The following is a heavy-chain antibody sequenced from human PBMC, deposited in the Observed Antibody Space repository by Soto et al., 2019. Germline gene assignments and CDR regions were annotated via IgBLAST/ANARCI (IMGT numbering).Heavy chain of an antibody. CDR2: IYYSGST. D-gene: IGHD2-2*02. CDR3: ARVGYCSSTSCYTFDY. CDR1: GGSISSGDYY. J-gene: IGHJ4*02. Sequence: SETLSLTCTVSGGSISSGDYYWSWIRQPPGKGLEWIGYIYYSGSTYYNPSLKSRVTISVDTSKNQFSLKLSSLTAADTAVYYCARVGYCSSTSCYTFDYWGQGTLVTVSS. V-gene: IGHV4-30-4*01.